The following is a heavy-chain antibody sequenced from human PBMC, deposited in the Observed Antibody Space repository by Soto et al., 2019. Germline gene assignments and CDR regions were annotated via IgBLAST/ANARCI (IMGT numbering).Heavy chain of an antibody. D-gene: IGHD2-15*01. Sequence: ASVKVSCKVSGYTLTELSMHWVRQAPGKGLEWMGGFDPEDGETIYAQKFQGRVTMTEDTSTDTAYMELSSLRSEDTAVYYCATDVSLPDGVVVVADKYGMDVWGQGTTVTVSS. V-gene: IGHV1-24*01. CDR1: GYTLTELS. CDR2: FDPEDGET. J-gene: IGHJ6*02. CDR3: ATDVSLPDGVVVVADKYGMDV.